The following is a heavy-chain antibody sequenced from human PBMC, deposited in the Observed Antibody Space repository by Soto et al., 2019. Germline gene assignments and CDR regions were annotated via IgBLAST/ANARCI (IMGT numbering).Heavy chain of an antibody. Sequence: QVQLVESGGGVVQPGASLRLSCAASGFTFSDYGMHWVRQAPGKGLQWVALIWYDGSEKRYAESVKGRFTVSRDNAKNTVYLQMNGLGVADTAVYYCAKERFQ. CDR1: GFTFSDYG. CDR3: AKERFQ. V-gene: IGHV3-30*02. CDR2: IWYDGSEK. J-gene: IGHJ1*01.